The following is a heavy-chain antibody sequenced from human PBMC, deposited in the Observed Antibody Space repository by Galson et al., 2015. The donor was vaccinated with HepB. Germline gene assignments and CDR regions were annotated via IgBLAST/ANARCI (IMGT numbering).Heavy chain of an antibody. CDR1: GFTFSSYG. CDR2: IRYDGSNK. J-gene: IGHJ4*02. CDR3: AKDLGSTRTVTIVY. V-gene: IGHV3-30*02. D-gene: IGHD4-17*01. Sequence: SLRLSCAASGFTFSSYGMHWVRQAPGKGLEWVAFIRYDGSNKYYADSVKGRFTISRDNSKNTLYLQMNSLRAEDTAVYYCAKDLGSTRTVTIVYWGQGTLVTVSS.